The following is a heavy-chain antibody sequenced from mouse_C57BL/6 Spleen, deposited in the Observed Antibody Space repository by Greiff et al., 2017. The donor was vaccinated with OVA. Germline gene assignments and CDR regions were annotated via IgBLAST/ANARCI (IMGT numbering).Heavy chain of an antibody. V-gene: IGHV1-50*01. J-gene: IGHJ3*01. CDR1: GYTFTSYW. CDR3: AKGGLHGIDY. D-gene: IGHD2-1*01. Sequence: QVQLQQPGAELVKPGASVKLSCKASGYTFTSYWMQWVKQRPGQGLEWIGEIDPSDSYTNYNQKFKGKATLTVDTSSSTAYMQHRSLTYEDAAVYYYAKGGLHGIDYWGQGTLVTVSA. CDR2: IDPSDSYT.